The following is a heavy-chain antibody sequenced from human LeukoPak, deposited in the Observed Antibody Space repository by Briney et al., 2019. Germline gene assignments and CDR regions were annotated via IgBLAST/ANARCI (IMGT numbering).Heavy chain of an antibody. J-gene: IGHJ1*01. CDR2: ISGSGGST. CDR1: GFTFSSYA. CDR3: AKSPYTSSRYYFQH. V-gene: IGHV3-23*01. D-gene: IGHD6-13*01. Sequence: GGSLRLSCAASGFTFSSYAMSWVRQAPGKGLEWVSAISGSGGSTYYADSVKGRFTISRDNSKNKLYLQMNSLRAEDTAVDYCAKSPYTSSRYYFQHWGQGTLVTVSS.